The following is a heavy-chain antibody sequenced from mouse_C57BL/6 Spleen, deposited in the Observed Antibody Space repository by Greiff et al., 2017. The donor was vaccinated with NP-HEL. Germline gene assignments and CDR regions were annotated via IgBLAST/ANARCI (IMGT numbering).Heavy chain of an antibody. CDR2: IDPSDSYT. CDR1: GYTFTSYW. CDR3: ARWGNYDVWFAY. Sequence: VKLQQSGAELVKPGASVKLSCKASGYTFTSYWMQWVKQRPGQGLEWIGEIDPSDSYTNYNQKFKGKATLTVDTSSSTAYMQLSSLTSEDSAVYYCARWGNYDVWFAYWGQGTLVTVSA. V-gene: IGHV1-50*01. J-gene: IGHJ3*01. D-gene: IGHD2-4*01.